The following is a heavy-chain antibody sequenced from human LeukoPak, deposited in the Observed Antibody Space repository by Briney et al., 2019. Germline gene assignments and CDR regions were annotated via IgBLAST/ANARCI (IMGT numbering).Heavy chain of an antibody. V-gene: IGHV3-21*01. D-gene: IGHD1-26*01. Sequence: AGGSLRLSCAASGFTFSSYSMNWVRQAPGKGLEWVPSISSSSSYIYYADSVKGRFTISRDNAKNSLYLQMNSLRAEDTAVYYCARGLHGGSYWSFPYWGQGTLVTVSS. CDR2: ISSSSSYI. CDR1: GFTFSSYS. CDR3: ARGLHGGSYWSFPY. J-gene: IGHJ4*02.